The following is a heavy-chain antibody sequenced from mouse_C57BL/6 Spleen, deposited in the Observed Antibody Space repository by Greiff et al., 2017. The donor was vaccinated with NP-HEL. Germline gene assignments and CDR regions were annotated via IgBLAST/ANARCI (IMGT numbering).Heavy chain of an antibody. Sequence: VQLKESGPELVKPGASVKMSCKASGYTFTDYNMHWVKQSHGKSLEWIGYINPNNGGTSYNQKFKGKATLTVNKSSSTAYMELRSLTSEDSAVYYCARGDGPPTFDYWGQGTTLTVSS. J-gene: IGHJ2*01. D-gene: IGHD2-3*01. CDR1: GYTFTDYN. CDR3: ARGDGPPTFDY. V-gene: IGHV1-22*01. CDR2: INPNNGGT.